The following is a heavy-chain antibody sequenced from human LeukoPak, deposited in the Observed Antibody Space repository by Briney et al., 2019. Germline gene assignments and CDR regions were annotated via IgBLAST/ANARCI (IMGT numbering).Heavy chain of an antibody. CDR1: GFTFSSYA. Sequence: GGSLRLSCAASGFTFSSYAMSWVRQAPGKGLEWVSAISGSGGSTYYADSVKGRFTISRDNSKNTLYLQMNSLRAEDTAVYYCAKWGYYYDSSGYFFDYWGQGTLVTVSS. D-gene: IGHD3-22*01. CDR2: ISGSGGST. CDR3: AKWGYYYDSSGYFFDY. J-gene: IGHJ4*02. V-gene: IGHV3-23*01.